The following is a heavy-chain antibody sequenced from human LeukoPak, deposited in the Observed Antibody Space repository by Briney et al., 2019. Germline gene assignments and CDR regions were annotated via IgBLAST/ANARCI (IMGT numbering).Heavy chain of an antibody. CDR1: GFTFSSYG. CDR2: ISYDGSNK. CDR3: AKARRPVLITTPDDHDREYFQH. J-gene: IGHJ1*01. V-gene: IGHV3-30*18. Sequence: GGSLRLSCAASGFTFSSYGMHWVRQAPGKGLEWVAVISYDGSNKDYADSVKGRFTISRDNSKNTLYLQMNSLRTEDTAVYYCAKARRPVLITTPDDHDREYFQHWGQGTLVTVSS. D-gene: IGHD4/OR15-4a*01.